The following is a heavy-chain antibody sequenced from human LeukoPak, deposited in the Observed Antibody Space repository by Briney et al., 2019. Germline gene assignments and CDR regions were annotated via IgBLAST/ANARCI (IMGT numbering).Heavy chain of an antibody. CDR1: AFTFSSYS. V-gene: IGHV3-48*01. CDR3: ARVGDSYYYMDV. J-gene: IGHJ6*03. Sequence: GRSLRLSCAASAFTFSSYSMNWVRQAPGKGLEWVSYISKSGNTIYYADSMKGRFTISRHNANNSLFLQMNSLRVEDTAVYYCARVGDSYYYMDVWGKGTTVTVSS. CDR2: ISKSGNTI.